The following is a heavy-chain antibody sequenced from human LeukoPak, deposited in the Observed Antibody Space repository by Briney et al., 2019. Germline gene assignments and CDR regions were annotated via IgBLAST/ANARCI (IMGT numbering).Heavy chain of an antibody. Sequence: GGSLRLSCAASGFTCSSYSMNWVRQAPGKGLEWVSYISSSSTTIYYADSVKGRFTISRDSARNSLYLQMNSLRAEDTAIYYCARDLKAYSSSGGVDYWGQGTLVTVSS. CDR3: ARDLKAYSSSGGVDY. D-gene: IGHD6-13*01. J-gene: IGHJ4*02. CDR1: GFTCSSYS. V-gene: IGHV3-48*01. CDR2: ISSSSTTI.